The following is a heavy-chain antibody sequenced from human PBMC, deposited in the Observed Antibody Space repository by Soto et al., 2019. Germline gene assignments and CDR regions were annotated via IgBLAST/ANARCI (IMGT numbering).Heavy chain of an antibody. J-gene: IGHJ4*02. CDR1: GGSISSGGYY. V-gene: IGHV4-31*03. D-gene: IGHD1-26*01. CDR2: IYYSGST. Sequence: PSETLSLTCTVSGGSISSGGYYWSWIRQHPGKGLEWIGYIYYSGSTYYNPSLKSRVTISVDTSKNQFSLKLSSVTAADTAVYYCARERSGGHQDFDYWGQGTLVTVSS. CDR3: ARERSGGHQDFDY.